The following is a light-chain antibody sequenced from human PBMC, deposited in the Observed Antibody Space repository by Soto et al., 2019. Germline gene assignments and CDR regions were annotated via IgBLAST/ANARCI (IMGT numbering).Light chain of an antibody. Sequence: QSALTQPASVSGSPRQSMTISCTGTSSDVGGYNYVSWYQQHPGKAPKLMIYDVSNRPSGVSNRFSGSKSGNTASLTISGLQAEDEADYYCSSYTSSSTLLYVFGTGTQRTVL. CDR3: SSYTSSSTLLYV. V-gene: IGLV2-14*01. CDR1: SSDVGGYNY. CDR2: DVS. J-gene: IGLJ1*01.